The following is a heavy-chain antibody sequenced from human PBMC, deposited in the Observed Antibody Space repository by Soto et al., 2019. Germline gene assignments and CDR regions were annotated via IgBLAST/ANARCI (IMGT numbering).Heavy chain of an antibody. Sequence: GGSLRLSCAASGFTFSSYAMSWVRQAPGKGLEWVSAISGSGGSTYYADSVKGGFTISRDNSKNTLYLQMNSLRAEDTAVYYCAKPYSSSSNSVYDYWGQGTLVTVSS. CDR2: ISGSGGST. V-gene: IGHV3-23*01. CDR3: AKPYSSSSNSVYDY. D-gene: IGHD6-6*01. CDR1: GFTFSSYA. J-gene: IGHJ4*02.